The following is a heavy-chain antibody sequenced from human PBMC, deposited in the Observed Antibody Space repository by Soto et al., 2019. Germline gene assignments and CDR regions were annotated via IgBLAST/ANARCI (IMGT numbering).Heavy chain of an antibody. J-gene: IGHJ4*02. CDR2: IKQDASEK. V-gene: IGHV3-7*05. D-gene: IGHD2-21*01. CDR3: ARSLSAIPGEF. CDR1: GFSISNYW. Sequence: EVQLVESGGGLVQSGGSLRLSCAATGFSISNYWMSWVRQGPGKGPEWVANIKQDASEKYYVDSVKGRFTISRDNAENSLYLLMTSLRAEDTAVYHCARSLSAIPGEFWGQGTLVTVSS.